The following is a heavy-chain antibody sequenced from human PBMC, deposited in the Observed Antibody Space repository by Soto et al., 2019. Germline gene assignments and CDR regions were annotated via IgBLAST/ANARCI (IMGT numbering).Heavy chain of an antibody. V-gene: IGHV3-30-3*01. Sequence: PGWSLRLSCAASGFTFITYAMHWVRQAPGKGLEWLAVISYDGSDEYFADSVKGRFTISRDNSKNTLYLQMNSLGTEDTAVYYCTRAEAVAGPYYFDYWGQGTLVTVSS. CDR2: ISYDGSDE. CDR3: TRAEAVAGPYYFDY. CDR1: GFTFITYA. D-gene: IGHD6-19*01. J-gene: IGHJ4*02.